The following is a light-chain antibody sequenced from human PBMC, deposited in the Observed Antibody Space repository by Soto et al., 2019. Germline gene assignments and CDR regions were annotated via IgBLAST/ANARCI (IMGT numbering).Light chain of an antibody. Sequence: HSALTQPASVSGSPGQSITISCTGTSSDVGGYNYVSWYQLHPGKAPKLMIYDVSNRPSGVSNRFSGSKSGNTASLTISGLQAEDEADYYCSSYTSSSTPYVFGTGTKLTVL. J-gene: IGLJ1*01. CDR2: DVS. CDR3: SSYTSSSTPYV. V-gene: IGLV2-14*03. CDR1: SSDVGGYNY.